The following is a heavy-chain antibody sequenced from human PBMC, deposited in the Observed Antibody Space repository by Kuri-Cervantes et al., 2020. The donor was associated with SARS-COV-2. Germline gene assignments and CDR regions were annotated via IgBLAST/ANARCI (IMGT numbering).Heavy chain of an antibody. V-gene: IGHV4-4*02. Sequence: GSLRLSCAVSGGSISSSNWWSWVRQPPGKGLEWIGEIYHSGSTNYNPSLKSRVTISVDKSKNQFSLKLSSVTAADTAVYYCARDTGYCGGDCSAFDIWGQGTMVTVS. J-gene: IGHJ3*02. CDR1: GGSISSSNW. D-gene: IGHD2-21*02. CDR2: IYHSGST. CDR3: ARDTGYCGGDCSAFDI.